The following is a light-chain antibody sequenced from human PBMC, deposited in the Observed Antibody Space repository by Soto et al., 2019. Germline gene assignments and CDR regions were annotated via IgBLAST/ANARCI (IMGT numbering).Light chain of an antibody. CDR1: SSDVGSYNY. J-gene: IGLJ1*01. Sequence: QSALTRPASVSGSPGQSITISCTGTSSDVGSYNYVSWYQQHPGKAPKLMIYEVSDRPSGISSRFSGSKSGNTASLTISGLKTEDEADYYCSSYTSSSTLFGTGTKV. CDR3: SSYTSSSTL. V-gene: IGLV2-14*01. CDR2: EVS.